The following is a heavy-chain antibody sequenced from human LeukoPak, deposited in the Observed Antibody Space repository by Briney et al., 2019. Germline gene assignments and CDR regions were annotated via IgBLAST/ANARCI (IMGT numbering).Heavy chain of an antibody. CDR1: GFTLSSYW. CDR3: ARDMNPTVFDF. V-gene: IGHV3-74*01. Sequence: GGSLRLSCAASGFTLSSYWMHWVRQAPGKGLVWVSCINSDGSNTRYADSVKGRFTISRDNAKNTLYLQMDSLRAEDTAVYYCARDMNPTVFDFWGQGTLVTVSS. J-gene: IGHJ4*02. CDR2: INSDGSNT. D-gene: IGHD3-16*01.